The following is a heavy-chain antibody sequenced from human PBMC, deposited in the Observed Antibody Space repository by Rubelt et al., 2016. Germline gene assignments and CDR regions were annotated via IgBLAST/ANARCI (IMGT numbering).Heavy chain of an antibody. Sequence: QLQLQESGPGLVKPSETLSLTCTVSGGSISSSSDLWGWICQPPGKDLEWIGSFYYGGSTSYTPSLQRRVTISGDTSKNQLSLKLTYATAADTAGYFCARRTNYDENVGYLWGQGTLVTVSS. J-gene: IGHJ5*02. V-gene: IGHV4-39*01. CDR3: ARRTNYDENVGYL. CDR2: FYYGGST. CDR1: GGSISSSSDL. D-gene: IGHD4-17*01.